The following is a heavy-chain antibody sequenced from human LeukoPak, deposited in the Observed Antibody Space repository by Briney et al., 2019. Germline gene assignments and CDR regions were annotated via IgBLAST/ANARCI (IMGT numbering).Heavy chain of an antibody. CDR1: AYTFTEHY. CDR3: ASFQDAFDI. Sequence: ASVEVSCKAPAYTFTEHYVHWVRQAPGQGLEWMGWMNPNSGNTGYAQKFQGRVTMTRNTSISTAYMELSSLRSEDTAVYYCASFQDAFDIWGQGTMVTVSS. V-gene: IGHV1-8*01. CDR2: MNPNSGNT. J-gene: IGHJ3*02.